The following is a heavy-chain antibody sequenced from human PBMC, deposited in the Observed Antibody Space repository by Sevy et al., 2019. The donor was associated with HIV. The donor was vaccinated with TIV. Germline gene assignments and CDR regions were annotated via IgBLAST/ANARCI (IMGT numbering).Heavy chain of an antibody. D-gene: IGHD3-22*01. J-gene: IGHJ4*01. V-gene: IGHV5-51*01. CDR2: IYPDDSDT. CDR1: GYSFTNHW. Sequence: GESLKISCQGSGYSFTNHWIAWVRQMPGKGLEWMGIIYPDDSDTRYSPPFQGQVTFSADKSIFTAYLQWSSLKASDTAIYYCATSRSGYFDGSGYYIYWGQGTQVTVSS. CDR3: ATSRSGYFDGSGYYIY.